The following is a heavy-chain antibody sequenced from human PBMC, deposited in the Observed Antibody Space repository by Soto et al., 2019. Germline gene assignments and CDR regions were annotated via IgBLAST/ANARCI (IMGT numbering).Heavy chain of an antibody. Sequence: ASVNVSCKASGYTFTSYYMHCVRQAPGQGLEWVGLLNPNGGSPSYAQKFQGRVTMTRDTSTSTVYMDLSSLRSEDTAVYYCARGVTAGVESLGQETLVTVSS. D-gene: IGHD2-21*02. CDR3: ARGVTAGVES. V-gene: IGHV1-46*01. CDR1: GYTFTSYY. CDR2: LNPNGGSP. J-gene: IGHJ4*02.